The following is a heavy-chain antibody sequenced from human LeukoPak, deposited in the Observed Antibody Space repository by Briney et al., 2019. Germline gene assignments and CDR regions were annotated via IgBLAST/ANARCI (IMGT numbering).Heavy chain of an antibody. D-gene: IGHD3-22*01. CDR3: ARDRGRYYDSRGFYWGYYFDS. J-gene: IGHJ4*02. V-gene: IGHV3-48*01. CDR1: GFNLNDYA. CDR2: ISKASSTM. Sequence: GGSLRLSCAASGFNLNDYAMNWVRQAPGKGLEWVSYISKASSTMYYADSVKGRFTISRDNSKDTLYLQMSSVRVDDTAVYYCARDRGRYYDSRGFYWGYYFDSWGQGILVTVST.